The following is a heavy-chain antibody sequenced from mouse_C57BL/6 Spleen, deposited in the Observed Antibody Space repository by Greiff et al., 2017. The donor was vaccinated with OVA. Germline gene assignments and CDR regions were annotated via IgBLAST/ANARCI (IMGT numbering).Heavy chain of an antibody. CDR1: GYAFTNYL. CDR2: INPGSGGT. V-gene: IGHV1-54*01. CDR3: ARDGYHSYYYAMDY. Sequence: VQLQESGAELVRPGTSVKVSCKASGYAFTNYLIEWVKQRPGQGLEWIGVINPGSGGTNYNEKFKGKATLTADKSSSTAYMQLSSLTSEDSAVYFCARDGYHSYYYAMDYWGQGTSVTVSS. J-gene: IGHJ4*01. D-gene: IGHD2-3*01.